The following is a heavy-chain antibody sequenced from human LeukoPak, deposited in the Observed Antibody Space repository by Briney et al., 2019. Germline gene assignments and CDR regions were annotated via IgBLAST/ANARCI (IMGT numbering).Heavy chain of an antibody. CDR2: TYYRSKWYN. V-gene: IGHV6-1*01. CDR3: TRGVNSGYHSPFDY. J-gene: IGHJ4*02. CDR1: GGSISSYY. D-gene: IGHD5-12*01. Sequence: SETLSLTCTVSGGSISSYYWSWIRQSPSRGLEWLGRTYYRSKWYNDYAVSVKSRITIDPDTSKNQFSLQLNSVTPDDTAVYYCTRGVNSGYHSPFDYWGQGTLVTVSS.